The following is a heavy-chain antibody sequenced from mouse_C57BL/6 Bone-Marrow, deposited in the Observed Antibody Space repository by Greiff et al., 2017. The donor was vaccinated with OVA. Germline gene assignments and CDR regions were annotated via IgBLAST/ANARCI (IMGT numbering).Heavy chain of an antibody. CDR2: INPGSGGT. CDR3: ARWGYGKGFAY. Sequence: VQLQQSGAELVRPGTSVKVSCKASGYAFTNYLIEWVKQRPGQGLEWIGVINPGSGGTNYNEKFKGKATLTADKSSSTAYMQLSSLTSEDSAVYFCARWGYGKGFAYWGQGTLVTVSA. J-gene: IGHJ3*01. V-gene: IGHV1-54*01. CDR1: GYAFTNYL. D-gene: IGHD1-1*01.